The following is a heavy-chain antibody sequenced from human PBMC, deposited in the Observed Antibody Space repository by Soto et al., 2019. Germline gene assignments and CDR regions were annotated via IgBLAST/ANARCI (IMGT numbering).Heavy chain of an antibody. V-gene: IGHV1-18*01. J-gene: IGHJ3*02. Sequence: ASVKVSCKASGYTFTSYGIGWVRQAPGQGLEWMGWISAYNGNTNYAQKLQGRVTMTTDTSTSTAYMELRSLRSDDKAVYYCATIVPAATRFAFDIWGQGTMVTVSS. CDR2: ISAYNGNT. D-gene: IGHD2-2*01. CDR3: ATIVPAATRFAFDI. CDR1: GYTFTSYG.